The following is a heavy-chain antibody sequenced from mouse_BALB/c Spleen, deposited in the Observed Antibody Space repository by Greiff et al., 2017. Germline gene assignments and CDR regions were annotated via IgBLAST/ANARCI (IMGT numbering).Heavy chain of an antibody. D-gene: IGHD1-1*01. V-gene: IGHV1S56*01. CDR2: IYPGNVNT. CDR1: GYTFTSYY. Sequence: QVQLQQSGPELVKPGASVRISCKASGYTFTSYYIHWVKQRPGQGLEWIGWIYPGNVNTKYNEKFKGKATLTADKSSSTAYMQLSSLTSEDSAVYFCALHYYYGSSYAMDYWGQGTSVTVSS. CDR3: ALHYYYGSSYAMDY. J-gene: IGHJ4*01.